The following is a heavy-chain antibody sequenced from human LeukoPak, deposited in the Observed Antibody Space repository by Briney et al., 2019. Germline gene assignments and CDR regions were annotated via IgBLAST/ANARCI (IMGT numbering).Heavy chain of an antibody. Sequence: GGSLRLSCAASGFTFSRYGMNWVRQTPGKGLEWVSYISSSGGSIYYADSVKGRFTISRDNAKNSLYLQVNSLRDEDTAVYYCERSPARGYSYGFFDYWGQGTLVTVSS. D-gene: IGHD5-18*01. CDR1: GFTFSRYG. V-gene: IGHV3-48*02. J-gene: IGHJ4*02. CDR3: ERSPARGYSYGFFDY. CDR2: ISSSGGSI.